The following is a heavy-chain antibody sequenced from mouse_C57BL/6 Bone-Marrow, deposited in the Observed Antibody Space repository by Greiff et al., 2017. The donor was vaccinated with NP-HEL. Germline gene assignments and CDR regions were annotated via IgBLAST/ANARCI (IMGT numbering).Heavy chain of an antibody. D-gene: IGHD1-1*01. CDR1: GYAFSSSW. CDR3: ARTTTVVAMDY. J-gene: IGHJ4*01. CDR2: IYPGDGDT. Sequence: QVQLKQSGPELVKPGASVKISCKASGYAFSSSWMNWVKQRPGKGLEWIGRIYPGDGDTNYNGKFKGKATLTADKSSSTAYMQLSSLTSEDSAVYYWARTTTVVAMDYWGQGTSVTVSS. V-gene: IGHV1-82*01.